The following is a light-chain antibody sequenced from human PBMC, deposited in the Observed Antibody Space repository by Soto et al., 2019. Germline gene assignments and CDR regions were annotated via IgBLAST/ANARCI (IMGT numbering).Light chain of an antibody. J-gene: IGKJ5*01. V-gene: IGKV1-39*01. CDR3: QQRYRTVIT. CDR2: GAS. CDR1: QSISIY. Sequence: DIRMTQSPSSLSASVGDSVTITCRASQSISIYLNWYQQKPGKAPKLLISGASTLQSGVPSRFSGGGSGTDFTLTISSLQPEDFATYYCQQRYRTVITFGQGTRLEIK.